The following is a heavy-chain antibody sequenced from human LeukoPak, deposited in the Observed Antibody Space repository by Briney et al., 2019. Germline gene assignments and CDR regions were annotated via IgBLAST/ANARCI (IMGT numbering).Heavy chain of an antibody. CDR1: GGSISSGGYY. Sequence: PSQTLSLTCTVSGGSISSGGYYWSWIRQHPGKGLEWLGYIYYSGSTYYNPSLKSRVTISVDTSKNQFSPKLSSVTAADTAVYYCARVVDNRVESYYGMDVWGQGTTVTVSS. D-gene: IGHD1-26*01. CDR3: ARVVDNRVESYYGMDV. J-gene: IGHJ6*02. CDR2: IYYSGST. V-gene: IGHV4-31*03.